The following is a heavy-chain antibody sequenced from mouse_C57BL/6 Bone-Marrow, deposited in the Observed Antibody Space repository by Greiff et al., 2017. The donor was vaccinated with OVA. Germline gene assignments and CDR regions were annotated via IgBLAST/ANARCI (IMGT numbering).Heavy chain of an antibody. D-gene: IGHD5-1*01. CDR2: ISYDGSN. J-gene: IGHJ4*01. CDR1: GYSITSGYY. Sequence: EVQLQESGPGLVKPSQSLSLTCSVTGYSITSGYYWNWIRQFPGNKLEWMGYISYDGSNNYNPSLKNRISITRDTSKNQFFLKLNSVTTEDTATYYCARGGSTLRNYYAMDYWGQGTSVTVSS. V-gene: IGHV3-6*01. CDR3: ARGGSTLRNYYAMDY.